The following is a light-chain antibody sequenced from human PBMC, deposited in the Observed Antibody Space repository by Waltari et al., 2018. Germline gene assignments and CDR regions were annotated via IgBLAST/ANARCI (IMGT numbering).Light chain of an antibody. J-gene: IGLJ1*01. CDR1: SHDVGGYQY. V-gene: IGLV2-14*01. Sequence: QSALTQPASVSGSPGQSITISCTRTSHDVGGYQYVSWYQHHPGKAPKLMIYEVNNRPSGVSDRFSGSKSGNTASLTISGLQAEDEADYYCMSYTSSSTFVFGTGTKVTVL. CDR3: MSYTSSSTFV. CDR2: EVN.